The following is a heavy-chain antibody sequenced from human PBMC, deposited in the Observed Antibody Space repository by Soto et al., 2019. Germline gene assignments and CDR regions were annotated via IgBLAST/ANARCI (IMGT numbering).Heavy chain of an antibody. D-gene: IGHD5-18*01. CDR1: GASITTPGYS. Sequence: TSETLSLTCTVSGASITTPGYSWSWIRQPPGKAPEWIAYVYHNGNAYPKPSLRRRVTISLDGAKHQFSLKMTSDTGPNFQYYFDSWGQGTPVTVSS. V-gene: IGHV4-30-2*01. CDR2: VYHNGNA. CDR3: S. J-gene: IGHJ4*02.